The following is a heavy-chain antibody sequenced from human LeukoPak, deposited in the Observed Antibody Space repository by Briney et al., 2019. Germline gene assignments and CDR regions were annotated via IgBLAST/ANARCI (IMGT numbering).Heavy chain of an antibody. V-gene: IGHV7-4-1*02. Sequence: ASVNVSCKASGYTFTSYAMNWVRQAPGQGLEWMGWINTNTGNPTYAQGFTGRFVFSLDTSVSTAYLQISSLKAEDTAVYYCARDSSWYPPRRFDPWGQGTLVTVSS. CDR1: GYTFTSYA. CDR3: ARDSSWYPPRRFDP. CDR2: INTNTGNP. J-gene: IGHJ5*02. D-gene: IGHD6-13*01.